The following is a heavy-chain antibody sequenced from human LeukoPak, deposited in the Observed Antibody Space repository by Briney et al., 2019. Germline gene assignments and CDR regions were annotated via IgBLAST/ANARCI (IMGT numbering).Heavy chain of an antibody. V-gene: IGHV1-69*05. CDR3: AREAANYYYMDV. Sequence: GASVKVSCKASGGTFSSYAISWLRQAPGQGLEWMGGNIPIFGTANYAQKFQGRVTITTDESTSTAYMELSSLRSEDTAVYYCAREAANYYYMDVWGKGTTVTVSS. D-gene: IGHD5-18*01. CDR1: GGTFSSYA. J-gene: IGHJ6*03. CDR2: NIPIFGTA.